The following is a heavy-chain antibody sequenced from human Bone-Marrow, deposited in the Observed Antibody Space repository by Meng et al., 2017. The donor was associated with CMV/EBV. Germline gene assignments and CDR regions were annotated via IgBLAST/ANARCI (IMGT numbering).Heavy chain of an antibody. D-gene: IGHD1/OR15-1a*01. V-gene: IGHV4-34*01. Sequence: SETLSLTCAVYGGSFSGYYWSWIRQPPGKGLEWIGEINHSGSTNYTPSLKSRVTISVATSKTQFSLKLSSVTAADAAVYYCAGVGTGAIDAFDIWGQGTMVTVSS. J-gene: IGHJ3*02. CDR1: GGSFSGYY. CDR2: INHSGST. CDR3: AGVGTGAIDAFDI.